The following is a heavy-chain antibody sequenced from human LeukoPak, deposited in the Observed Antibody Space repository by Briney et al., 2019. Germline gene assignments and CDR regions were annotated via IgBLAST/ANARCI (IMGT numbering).Heavy chain of an antibody. CDR3: SRSLLGIAVAGS. Sequence: SDTLSLTCAVSGYSISSSSWWGWVRQPPGKGLEWIGYIYYSGSTYYNPSLKSRLTMSVDTSKNQFSLKLSSVPAVDTAVYYCSRSLLGIAVAGSWGQGILVTVSS. V-gene: IGHV4-28*01. CDR1: GYSISSSSW. CDR2: IYYSGST. D-gene: IGHD6-13*01. J-gene: IGHJ5*02.